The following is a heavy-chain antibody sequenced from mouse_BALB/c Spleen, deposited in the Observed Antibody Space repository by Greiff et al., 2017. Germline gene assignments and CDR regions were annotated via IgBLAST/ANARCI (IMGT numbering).Heavy chain of an antibody. CDR2: IYPGDGDT. CDR1: GYAFSSYW. J-gene: IGHJ2*01. V-gene: IGHV1-80*01. Sequence: VKLMESGAELVRPGSSVKISCKASGYAFSSYWMNWVKQRPGQGLEWIGQIYPGDGDTNYNGKFKGKATLTADKSSSTAYMQLSSLTSEDSAVYFCARDYGSKHDDWGQGTTLTVSS. D-gene: IGHD1-1*01. CDR3: ARDYGSKHDD.